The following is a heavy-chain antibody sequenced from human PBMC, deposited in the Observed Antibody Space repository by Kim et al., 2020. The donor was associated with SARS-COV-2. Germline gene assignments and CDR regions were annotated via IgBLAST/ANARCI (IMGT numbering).Heavy chain of an antibody. V-gene: IGHV1-18*04. J-gene: IGHJ1*01. D-gene: IGHD6-6*01. CDR2: ISVYNGKT. CDR1: GYTFNNFG. CDR3: ARGPHDYSSSSAEYLQH. Sequence: ASVKVSCKASGYTFNNFGLTWVRQAPGQGLEWMGWISVYNGKTKYAQKVQGRVTMTTDTSTSTAYMELRSLRSDDTAIYYCARGPHDYSSSSAEYLQHWG.